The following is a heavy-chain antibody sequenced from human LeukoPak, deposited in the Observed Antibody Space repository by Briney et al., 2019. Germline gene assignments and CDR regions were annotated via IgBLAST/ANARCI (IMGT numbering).Heavy chain of an antibody. CDR3: SRGRADGYSGYDFGDY. CDR2: INPNSGGT. J-gene: IGHJ4*02. V-gene: IGHV1-2*02. Sequence: GASVKVTCKATGYTFTGYYRHWVRQAPGQGLEWMGWINPNSGGTDYAQKFQGRVTMARDTPISTAYMELSSLTSDDTAVYYCSRGRADGYSGYDFGDYWGQGTLVTVSS. CDR1: GYTFTGYY. D-gene: IGHD5-12*01.